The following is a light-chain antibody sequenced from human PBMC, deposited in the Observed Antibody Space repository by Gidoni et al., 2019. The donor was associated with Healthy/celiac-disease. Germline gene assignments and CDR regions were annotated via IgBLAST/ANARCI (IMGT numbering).Light chain of an antibody. J-gene: IGKJ4*01. CDR2: GAS. V-gene: IGKV3-15*01. CDR1: QSVSSN. CDR3: QQYDKWTLT. Sequence: EIVMTQSPATLSVSPGERATLSCRASQSVSSNLAWYQQKRGQPPRLLIYGASTRATGIPARFSGSESGTEFALTISSLQSEDFAIYYCQQYDKWTLTFGGGTKVEIK.